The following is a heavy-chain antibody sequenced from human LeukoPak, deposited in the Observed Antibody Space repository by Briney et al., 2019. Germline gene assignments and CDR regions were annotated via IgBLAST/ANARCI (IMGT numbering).Heavy chain of an antibody. CDR2: MYNSGST. Sequence: SETLSLTYTVSGGSISGSYWSWIRQPPGKGLEWIAYMYNSGSTNYNPSLKSRVTISIDTSKNQFSLKLSSLTAADTAIYYCARGIESYGDYGYWGQGILVTVSS. D-gene: IGHD4-17*01. CDR3: ARGIESYGDYGY. J-gene: IGHJ4*02. V-gene: IGHV4-59*12. CDR1: GGSISGSY.